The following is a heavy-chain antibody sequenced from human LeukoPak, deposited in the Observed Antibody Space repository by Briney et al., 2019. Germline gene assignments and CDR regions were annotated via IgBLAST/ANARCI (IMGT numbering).Heavy chain of an antibody. J-gene: IGHJ4*02. CDR1: GGSISSYY. D-gene: IGHD2-15*01. CDR2: IYYSGST. CDR3: ARTYCSGGSCGRRPYYFDY. Sequence: MSSETLSLTCTVSGGSISSYYWSWIRQPPGKGLEWIGYIYYSGSTNHNPSLKSRVTISVDTSKNQFSLKLSSVTAADTAVYYCARTYCSGGSCGRRPYYFDYWGQGTLVTVSS. V-gene: IGHV4-59*08.